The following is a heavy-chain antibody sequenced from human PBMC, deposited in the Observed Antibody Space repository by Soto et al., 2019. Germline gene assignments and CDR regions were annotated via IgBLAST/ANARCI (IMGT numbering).Heavy chain of an antibody. J-gene: IGHJ5*02. CDR2: ISADGDST. V-gene: IGHV3-23*01. CDR1: GLTFGIYA. Sequence: EVQLLESGGGLVQPGGSLRLSCAASGLTFGIYAMSWVRQAPGKGLEWVSSISADGDSTYYTDSVKGRFTIARDNSRNTLFLQLNSLIAEDPAVYYCAKHSYLSVGSWCQGTLVTGSS. CDR3: AKHSYLSVGS. D-gene: IGHD2-21*01.